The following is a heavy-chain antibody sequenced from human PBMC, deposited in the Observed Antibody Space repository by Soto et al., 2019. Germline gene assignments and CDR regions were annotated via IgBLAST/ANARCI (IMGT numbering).Heavy chain of an antibody. J-gene: IGHJ6*02. CDR1: GDTISTGGYT. Sequence: SETLSLTCDVSGDTISTGGYTWAWIRQPPGKALEWIGHTYHGGNPYYNPSLKSRVTISVDTPKNQFSLKLSSVTAADTAVYYCACIFSGGYGYGFYYYGMDVWGQGTTVTVSS. CDR3: ACIFSGGYGYGFYYYGMDV. D-gene: IGHD5-18*01. CDR2: TYHGGNP. V-gene: IGHV4-30-2*01.